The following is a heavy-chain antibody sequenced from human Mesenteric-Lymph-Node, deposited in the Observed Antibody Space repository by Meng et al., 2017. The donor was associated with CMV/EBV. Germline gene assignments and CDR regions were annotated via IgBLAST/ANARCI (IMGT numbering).Heavy chain of an antibody. CDR3: AKDRGYQLLLFDY. Sequence: GGSLRLSCAASGFSLSIYSMNWVRQAPGKGLEWVAYIGTGSTKYYADSLEGRFTVSRDDAKNSLYLQMNSLRAEDTALYYCAKDRGYQLLLFDYWGQGTLVTVSS. J-gene: IGHJ4*02. D-gene: IGHD2-2*01. CDR1: GFSLSIYS. CDR2: IGTGSTK. V-gene: IGHV3-48*04.